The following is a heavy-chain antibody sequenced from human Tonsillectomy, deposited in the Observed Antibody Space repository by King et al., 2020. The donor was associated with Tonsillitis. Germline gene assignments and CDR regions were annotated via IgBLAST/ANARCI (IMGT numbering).Heavy chain of an antibody. CDR3: ASDRRDGYNSDWYFDL. D-gene: IGHD5-24*01. CDR2: IIPIYGTT. Sequence: QQVQYGAEVKKPGSSVKVSCKASGGTFSTYSINWVRQAPGQGLEWMGGIIPIYGTTYFAQEFQGRVTITADESTSTAYMEVSSLRSEDTAVYYCASDRRDGYNSDWYFDLWGRGTLVTVSS. CDR1: GGTFSTYS. J-gene: IGHJ2*01. V-gene: IGHV1-69*01.